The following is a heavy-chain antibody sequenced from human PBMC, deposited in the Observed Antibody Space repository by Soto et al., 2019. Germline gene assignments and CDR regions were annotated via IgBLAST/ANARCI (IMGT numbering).Heavy chain of an antibody. CDR1: GFTFTSSA. D-gene: IGHD6-13*01. J-gene: IGHJ4*02. CDR2: IVVGSGNT. Sequence: SVKVSCKASGFTFTSSAVQWVRQARGQRLEWIGWIVVGSGNTNYAQKFQERVTITRDMSTSTAYMELSSLRSEDTAVYYRAEDRRVQPVLGYWGQGTLVTVSS. CDR3: AEDRRVQPVLGY. V-gene: IGHV1-58*01.